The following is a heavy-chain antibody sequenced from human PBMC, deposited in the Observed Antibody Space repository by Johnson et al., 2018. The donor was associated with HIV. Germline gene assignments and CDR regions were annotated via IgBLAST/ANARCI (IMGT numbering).Heavy chain of an antibody. CDR3: ARLPSGYSRDDLDI. D-gene: IGHD5-18*01. J-gene: IGHJ3*02. Sequence: QVQLVESGGGLVQPGGSLRLSCGGSGFTFSNYWVQWVRQAPGKGLEWVAIISYDGGSKYYADSVKGRFTVSRDNSKNTLYLQINSLRPEDTAVYYCARLPSGYSRDDLDIWGQGTMVTVSS. CDR2: ISYDGGSK. V-gene: IGHV3-30*03. CDR1: GFTFSNYW.